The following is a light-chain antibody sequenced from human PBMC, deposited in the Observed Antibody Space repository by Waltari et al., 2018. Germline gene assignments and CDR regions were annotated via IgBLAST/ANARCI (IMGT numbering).Light chain of an antibody. J-gene: IGLJ3*02. CDR3: SSSTSNSTLGV. CDR2: DVT. CDR1: NSDIGGYNF. V-gene: IGLV2-14*03. Sequence: QSALTQPASVSGSPGQSITISCTGTNSDIGGYNFVSWYQQHPAKAPTLMIFDVTKLPSGTSLRLSGSKSGNTASLTIAGLQADDEAVYYCSSSTSNSTLGVFGGGTRLTVL.